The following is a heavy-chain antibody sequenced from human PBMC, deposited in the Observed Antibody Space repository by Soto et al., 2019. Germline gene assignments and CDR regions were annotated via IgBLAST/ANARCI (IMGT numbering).Heavy chain of an antibody. CDR3: ARFSEGCLRGGGSN. J-gene: IGHJ4*02. CDR2: IRAYNGNT. Sequence: QVQLVQSGAEVKKPGASVKVTFKAYGYTFTGYGISWVRQAHGQGLEWMGWIRAYNGNTNYAQKLQGRVTMTTDTYTSTAYMELRSLRSDDTAVYYCARFSEGCLRGGGSNWGQGTLVTVSS. D-gene: IGHD5-12*01. V-gene: IGHV1-18*01. CDR1: GYTFTGYG.